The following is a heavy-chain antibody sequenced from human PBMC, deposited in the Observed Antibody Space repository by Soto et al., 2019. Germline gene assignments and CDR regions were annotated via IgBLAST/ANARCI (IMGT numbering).Heavy chain of an antibody. CDR3: ARGGYCSDGVCYVWLHQ. D-gene: IGHD2-8*01. Sequence: QVQLAQSGAEVRQPGASVKVSCKTSGYTFSSYDINWVRQAAGQGLEWMGWMNPSDGKTGYAQKFQGRITMTRDTSIRTAYMELNSLTSEDTAVYYCARGGYCSDGVCYVWLHQWGQGTLVTVSS. CDR1: GYTFSSYD. V-gene: IGHV1-8*01. J-gene: IGHJ4*02. CDR2: MNPSDGKT.